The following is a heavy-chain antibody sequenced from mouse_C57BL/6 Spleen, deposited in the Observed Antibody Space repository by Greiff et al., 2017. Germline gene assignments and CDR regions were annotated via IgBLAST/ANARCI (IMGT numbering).Heavy chain of an antibody. D-gene: IGHD2-4*01. V-gene: IGHV5-17*01. Sequence: DVKLVESGGGLVKPGGSLKLSCAASGFTFSDYGMHWVRQAPEKGLEWVAYISSGSSTIYYADTVKGRITISRDNAKNTLFLQMTSLRSEDTAMYYCARPRDYAGAWFAYWGQGTLVTVSA. J-gene: IGHJ3*01. CDR2: ISSGSSTI. CDR3: ARPRDYAGAWFAY. CDR1: GFTFSDYG.